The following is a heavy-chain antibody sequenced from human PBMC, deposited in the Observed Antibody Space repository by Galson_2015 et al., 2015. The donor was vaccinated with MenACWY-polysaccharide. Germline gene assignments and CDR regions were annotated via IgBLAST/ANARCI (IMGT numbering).Heavy chain of an antibody. J-gene: IGHJ4*02. Sequence: SLRLSCAVSGFTFSTYVMHWVRQAPGKGLEWVAVISYDGSDKNYADSVKGRFTVSRDNSKNTMYLQMNSLRADDTAVYYCARSIPSRLPPTSSLDYWGQGTLVTVSS. D-gene: IGHD2-2*02. CDR2: ISYDGSDK. V-gene: IGHV3-30-3*01. CDR1: GFTFSTYV. CDR3: ARSIPSRLPPTSSLDY.